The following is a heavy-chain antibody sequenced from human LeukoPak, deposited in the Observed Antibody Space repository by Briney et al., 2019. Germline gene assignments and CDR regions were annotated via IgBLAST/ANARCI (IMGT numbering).Heavy chain of an antibody. V-gene: IGHV3-9*01. J-gene: IGHJ4*02. CDR1: GFTFDDYA. CDR2: ISWNSGSI. CDR3: AKGRGGIAAALDY. D-gene: IGHD6-13*01. Sequence: GGSLRLSCAASGFTFDDYAMHWVRHAPGKGLEWVSGISWNSGSIGYADSVKGRFTISRDNAKNSLYLQMNSLRAEDTALYYCAKGRGGIAAALDYWGQGTLVTVSS.